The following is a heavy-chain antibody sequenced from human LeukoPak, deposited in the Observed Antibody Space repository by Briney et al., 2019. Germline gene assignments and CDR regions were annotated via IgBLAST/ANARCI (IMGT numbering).Heavy chain of an antibody. Sequence: GGSLRLSCVASRFQFSSYAMSWVRQAPGKGLEWVSVIYSGGSTYYADSVKGRFTISRDNSKNTLYLQMNSLRAEDTAVYYCASGRILPTWGQGTLVTVSS. CDR2: IYSGGST. D-gene: IGHD2-15*01. V-gene: IGHV3-53*01. CDR3: ASGRILPT. CDR1: RFQFSSYA. J-gene: IGHJ5*02.